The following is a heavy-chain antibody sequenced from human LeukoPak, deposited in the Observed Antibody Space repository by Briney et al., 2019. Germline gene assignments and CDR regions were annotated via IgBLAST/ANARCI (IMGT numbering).Heavy chain of an antibody. CDR2: IYSGGNT. Sequence: GGSLRLSCAASGSTFSDHYMDWVRQAPGKGLEWVSFIYSGGNTYYADSVKGRFTISRDNSKNTFHLQMNSLRAEDTAVYYCARRAGDYSHPYDYWGQGTLVTVSS. CDR1: GSTFSDHY. D-gene: IGHD3-22*01. CDR3: ARRAGDYSHPYDY. J-gene: IGHJ4*02. V-gene: IGHV3-53*01.